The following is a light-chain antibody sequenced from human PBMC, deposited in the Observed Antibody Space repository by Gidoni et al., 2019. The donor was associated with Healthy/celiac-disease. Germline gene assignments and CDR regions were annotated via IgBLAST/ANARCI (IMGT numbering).Light chain of an antibody. J-gene: IGKJ4*01. CDR3: QQYYSTPIT. CDR2: CAS. Sequence: DIVMTQSPDSLAVSLGERATINYLAWYQQKPGQPPKLLINCASTRESGVPDRFSGSGSGTDFTLTISSLQAEDVAVYYCQQYYSTPITFGGGTKVEIK. V-gene: IGKV4-1*01.